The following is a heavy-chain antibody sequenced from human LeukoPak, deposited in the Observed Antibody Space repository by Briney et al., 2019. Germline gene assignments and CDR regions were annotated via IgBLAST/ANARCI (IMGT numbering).Heavy chain of an antibody. J-gene: IGHJ3*02. D-gene: IGHD2-15*01. Sequence: GGSLRLSCAASGFTFSSYAMNWVRQAPGKGLEWVSSISSSSSYIYYADSVKGRFTISRDNAKNSLYLQMNSLRAEDTAVYYCARDGGGSNDAFDIWGQGTMVTVSS. V-gene: IGHV3-21*01. CDR1: GFTFSSYA. CDR2: ISSSSSYI. CDR3: ARDGGGSNDAFDI.